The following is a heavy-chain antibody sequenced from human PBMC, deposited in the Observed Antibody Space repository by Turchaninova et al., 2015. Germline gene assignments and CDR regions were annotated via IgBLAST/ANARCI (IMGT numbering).Heavy chain of an antibody. V-gene: IGHV5-10-1*01. CDR2: IDPSDSYT. CDR3: ARYSPVTTDPLYYYYGMDV. CDR1: GESLTSTG. D-gene: IGHD4-11*01. Sequence: SKGYGESLTSTGLSGGRKMPGKGLEWMGRIDPSDSYTNYSPSFQGHVTISADKSISTAYLQWSSLKASDTAMYYCARYSPVTTDPLYYYYGMDVWGQGTTVTVSS. J-gene: IGHJ6*02.